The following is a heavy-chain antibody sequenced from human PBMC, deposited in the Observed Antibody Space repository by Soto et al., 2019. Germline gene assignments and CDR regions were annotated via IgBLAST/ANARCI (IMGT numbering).Heavy chain of an antibody. CDR3: ARVPVNYGGNSDY. V-gene: IGHV3-48*03. D-gene: IGHD4-17*01. CDR2: ISSSGSTI. J-gene: IGHJ4*02. Sequence: GGSLRLSCAASGFTFSSYEMNWVRQAPGKGLEWVSYISSSGSTIYYADSVKGRFTISRDNAKNSLYLQMNSLRAEDTAVYYCARVPVNYGGNSDYWGQGTLVTVYS. CDR1: GFTFSSYE.